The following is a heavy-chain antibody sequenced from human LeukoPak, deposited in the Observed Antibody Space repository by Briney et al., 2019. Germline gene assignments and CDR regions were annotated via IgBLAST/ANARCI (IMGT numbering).Heavy chain of an antibody. J-gene: IGHJ3*02. CDR3: ARDSFAGPPVAGTLGI. V-gene: IGHV1-2*04. CDR2: INPNSGGT. CDR1: GYTFAGYY. D-gene: IGHD6-19*01. Sequence: GASVKVSCKASGYTFAGYYMHWVRQAPGQGLEWMGWINPNSGGTNYAQKFQGWVTMTRDTSISTAYMELSRLRSDDTAVYYCARDSFAGPPVAGTLGIWGQGTMVTVSS.